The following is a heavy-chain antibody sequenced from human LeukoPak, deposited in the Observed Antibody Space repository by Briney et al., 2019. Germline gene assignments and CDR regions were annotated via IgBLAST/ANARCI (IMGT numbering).Heavy chain of an antibody. Sequence: ASVKVSCKASGYTFTSYGISWVRQAPGQGPEWMGWISAYNGNTNYAQKLQGRVTMTTDTSTSTAYMELRSLRSDDTAVYYCAGRGYSYGYDWFDPWGQGTLVTVSS. CDR3: AGRGYSYGYDWFDP. J-gene: IGHJ5*02. D-gene: IGHD5-18*01. CDR1: GYTFTSYG. V-gene: IGHV1-18*01. CDR2: ISAYNGNT.